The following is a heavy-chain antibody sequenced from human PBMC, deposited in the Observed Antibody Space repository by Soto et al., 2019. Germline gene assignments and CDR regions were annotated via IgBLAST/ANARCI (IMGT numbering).Heavy chain of an antibody. Sequence: ASVKVSCTASGYTFTGYYMHWVRQAPGQGLEWMGWINPNSGGTNYAQKFQGWVTMTRDTSISTAYMELSRLRSDDTAVYYCARGFRAMADYYYYGMDVWGQGTMVTVSS. J-gene: IGHJ6*02. V-gene: IGHV1-2*04. CDR2: INPNSGGT. D-gene: IGHD5-18*01. CDR3: ARGFRAMADYYYYGMDV. CDR1: GYTFTGYY.